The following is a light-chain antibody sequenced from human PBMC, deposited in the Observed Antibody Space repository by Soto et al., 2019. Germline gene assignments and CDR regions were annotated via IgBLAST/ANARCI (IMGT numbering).Light chain of an antibody. CDR2: DND. Sequence: QAVVTQPPSLSAAPGQKVTISCSGSSSNIGNNYASWYQQLPGTAPKLLIYDNDKRPSGIPDRFSGSKSGTSATLGITGLQTGDEADYYCGTWDSSLSAVVFGGGTQLTVL. J-gene: IGLJ2*01. CDR1: SSNIGNNY. V-gene: IGLV1-51*01. CDR3: GTWDSSLSAVV.